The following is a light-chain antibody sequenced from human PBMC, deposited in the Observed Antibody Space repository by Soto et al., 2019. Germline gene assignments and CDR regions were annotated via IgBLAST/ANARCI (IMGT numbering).Light chain of an antibody. Sequence: EIVMTQSPATLSVSPGERVTLSCRASQSVGNSVAWYQHKPGQSPRRLIFGASTGATGVSARFSGSGSGTEFSLTISSLQSEDLAVYYCHQYYAWPPITFGQGTRLEI. J-gene: IGKJ5*01. CDR2: GAS. V-gene: IGKV3-15*01. CDR1: QSVGNS. CDR3: HQYYAWPPIT.